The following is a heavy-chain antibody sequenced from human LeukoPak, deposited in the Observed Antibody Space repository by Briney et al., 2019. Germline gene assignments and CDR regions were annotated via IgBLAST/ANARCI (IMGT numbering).Heavy chain of an antibody. CDR3: ARGSYYGSGTYQH. CDR2: IHPNSGAA. V-gene: IGHV1-2*07. J-gene: IGHJ1*01. D-gene: IGHD3-10*01. Sequence: ASVKVSCKTSGYTFTAYYLHWLRQAPGQGPEWMRWIHPNSGAANYSHKFQGRVTLTRDASIGTIYLDISRLTSDDTALYYCARGSYYGSGTYQHWGQGTLVAVSS. CDR1: GYTFTAYY.